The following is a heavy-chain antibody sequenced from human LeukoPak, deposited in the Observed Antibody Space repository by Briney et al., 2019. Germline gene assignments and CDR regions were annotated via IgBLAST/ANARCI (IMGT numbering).Heavy chain of an antibody. Sequence: GSLRLSCAASGFTFASYAVSWVRQAPGKGLEWVSTISGSGGSTYYADSVKGRFTISRDNSKNTLSLQMNSLRAEDTAVYYCAKSGLVTAIRSYFDYWGQGTLVTVSS. CDR2: ISGSGGST. CDR3: AKSGLVTAIRSYFDY. V-gene: IGHV3-23*01. J-gene: IGHJ4*02. CDR1: GFTFASYA. D-gene: IGHD2-21*02.